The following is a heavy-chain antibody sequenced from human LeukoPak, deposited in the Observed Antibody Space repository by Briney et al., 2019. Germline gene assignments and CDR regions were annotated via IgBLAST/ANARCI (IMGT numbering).Heavy chain of an antibody. CDR2: ISSSSSYI. CDR3: ARERDIVVVPAAVIDY. D-gene: IGHD2-2*01. Sequence: GGSLRLSCAASGFTFSSYSMNWVRQAPGKGLEWVSSISSSSSYIYYADSVKGRFTISRDNAKNSLYLQMNSLRAEDTAVYYCARERDIVVVPAAVIDYWGQGTLVTVSS. CDR1: GFTFSSYS. V-gene: IGHV3-21*01. J-gene: IGHJ4*02.